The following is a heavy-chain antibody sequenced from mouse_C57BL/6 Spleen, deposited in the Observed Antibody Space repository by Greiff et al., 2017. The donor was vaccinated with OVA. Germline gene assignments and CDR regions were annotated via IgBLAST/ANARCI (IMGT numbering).Heavy chain of an antibody. CDR2: ISSGSSTI. Sequence: DVMLVESGGGLVKPGGSLKLSCAASGFTFSDYGMHWVRQAPEKGLEWVAYISSGSSTIYYADTVKGRFTISRDNAKNTLFLQMTSLRSEDTAMYYCARPRAYYAMDYWGQGTSVTVSS. J-gene: IGHJ4*01. D-gene: IGHD3-1*01. V-gene: IGHV5-17*01. CDR1: GFTFSDYG. CDR3: ARPRAYYAMDY.